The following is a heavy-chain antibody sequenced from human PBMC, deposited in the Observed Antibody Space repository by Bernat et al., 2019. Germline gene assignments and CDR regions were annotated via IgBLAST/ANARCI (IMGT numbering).Heavy chain of an antibody. CDR3: ARGVGGVFDY. V-gene: IGHV3-33*01. Sequence: QVQLVESGGGVVQPGRSLRLSCAASGFTFSSYGMHWVRQAPGKGLEWVAVIWYDGSNKYYADSVKGRFTISRDNSKNTLYLQMNSLRGEDTAVYYCARGVGGVFDYWGQGTLVTVSS. CDR1: GFTFSSYG. J-gene: IGHJ4*02. CDR2: IWYDGSNK. D-gene: IGHD4-23*01.